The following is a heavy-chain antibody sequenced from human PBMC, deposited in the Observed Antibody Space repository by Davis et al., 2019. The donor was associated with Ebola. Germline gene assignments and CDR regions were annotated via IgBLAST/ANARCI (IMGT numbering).Heavy chain of an antibody. CDR1: GFTFSSYW. CDR2: IKQDGSEK. CDR3: AKGLDTAMVTEDY. V-gene: IGHV3-7*01. D-gene: IGHD5-18*01. Sequence: GALRLSCAASGFTFSSYWMSWVRQAPGKGLEWVANIKQDGSEKYYVDSVKGRFTISRDNSKNTLYLQMNSLRAEDTAVYYCAKGLDTAMVTEDYWGQGTLVTVSS. J-gene: IGHJ4*02.